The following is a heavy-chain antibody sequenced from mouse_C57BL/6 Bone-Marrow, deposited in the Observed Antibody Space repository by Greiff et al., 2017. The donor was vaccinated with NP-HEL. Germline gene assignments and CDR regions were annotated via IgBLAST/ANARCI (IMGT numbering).Heavy chain of an antibody. CDR3: ARSYYGNSCYYAMDY. D-gene: IGHD2-1*01. CDR1: GYTFTSYG. J-gene: IGHJ4*01. Sequence: VQLQQSGAELARPGASVKLSCKASGYTFTSYGISWVKQRTGQGLEWIGEFYPRSGNTYYNEKFKGKATLTVDKSSSTAYLELRRLTSEDSAVYFCARSYYGNSCYYAMDYWGQGTSVTVSA. V-gene: IGHV1-81*01. CDR2: FYPRSGNT.